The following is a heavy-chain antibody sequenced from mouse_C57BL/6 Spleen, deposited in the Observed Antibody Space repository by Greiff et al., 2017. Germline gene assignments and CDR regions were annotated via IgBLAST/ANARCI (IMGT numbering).Heavy chain of an antibody. CDR2: INPNNGGT. CDR3: ANWYDAMDY. V-gene: IGHV1-22*01. Sequence: VQLQQSGPELVKPGASVKMSCKASGYTFTDYNMHWVKQSHGKSLEWIGYINPNNGGTSYNQKFKGKATLTVNKSSSTAYMELRSLTSEESAVYYCANWYDAMDYWGQGTSVTVSS. CDR1: GYTFTDYN. J-gene: IGHJ4*01.